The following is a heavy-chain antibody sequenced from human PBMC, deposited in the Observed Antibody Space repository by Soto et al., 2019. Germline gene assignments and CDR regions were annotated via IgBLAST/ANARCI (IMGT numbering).Heavy chain of an antibody. V-gene: IGHV3-23*01. CDR3: ARHDDSSGYFTDFDY. J-gene: IGHJ4*02. D-gene: IGHD3-22*01. CDR1: GFTFNTYP. CDR2: IGGGGFDT. Sequence: VQLLQSGGGLAQPGGSLRLSCAASGFTFNTYPMSWVRQAPGKGLEWVSAIGGGGFDTYYADSVKGRFTISRDNSKNTLYLQTNRLRAEDTAVYYCARHDDSSGYFTDFDYWGQGTLFTVSS.